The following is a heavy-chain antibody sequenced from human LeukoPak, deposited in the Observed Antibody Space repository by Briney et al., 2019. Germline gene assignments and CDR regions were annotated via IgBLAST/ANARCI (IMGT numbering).Heavy chain of an antibody. CDR3: AKRGVVIRVILVGFHKEAYYFDS. CDR1: GITLSNYG. Sequence: GGSLRLSCVVSGITLSNYGMSWVRQAPGKGLEWVAGISDSGGRTNYADSVKGRFTISRDSPKNTLYLQMTSLRAEDTAVYFCAKRGVVIRVILVGFHKEAYYFDSWGQGALVTVSS. J-gene: IGHJ4*02. CDR2: ISDSGGRT. D-gene: IGHD3-22*01. V-gene: IGHV3-23*01.